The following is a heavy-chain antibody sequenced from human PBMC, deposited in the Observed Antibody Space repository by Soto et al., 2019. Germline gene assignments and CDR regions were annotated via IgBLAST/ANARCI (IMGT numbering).Heavy chain of an antibody. Sequence: QVQLVQSGAEVKKPGSSVKVSCKASGGTFSSYAISWVRQAPGQGLEWMGGIIPIFGTANYAQKFQGRVTITADESTSTAYMELSSLRSEDTAVYYGARVLYDYVWGSMGGGMDVWGQGTTVTVSS. CDR3: ARVLYDYVWGSMGGGMDV. D-gene: IGHD3-16*01. CDR2: IIPIFGTA. J-gene: IGHJ6*02. CDR1: GGTFSSYA. V-gene: IGHV1-69*01.